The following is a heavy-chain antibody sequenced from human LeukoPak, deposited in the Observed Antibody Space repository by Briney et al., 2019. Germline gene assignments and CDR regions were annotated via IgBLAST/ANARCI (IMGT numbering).Heavy chain of an antibody. D-gene: IGHD2-21*01. CDR1: GLTFSTNA. J-gene: IGHJ3*01. CDR3: AKGGPLIEEAIRWGRNVFDV. V-gene: IGHV3-23*01. CDR2: ITGSGALT. Sequence: GGPLRLSWPASGLTFSTNAMTWARQAPGKGRAWVSTITGSGALTYSADSVEGRYTISRDNSKKTLYLPMNSLRAEDTAVYYCAKGGPLIEEAIRWGRNVFDVWGQGTMVAVSS.